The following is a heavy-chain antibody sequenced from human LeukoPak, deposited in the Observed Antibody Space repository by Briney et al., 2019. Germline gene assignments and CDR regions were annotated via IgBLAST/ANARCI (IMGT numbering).Heavy chain of an antibody. V-gene: IGHV4-39*01. CDR2: IYYSGST. Sequence: PSETLSLTCTVSGGSISIRSYYWGWIRQPPGKGLEWIGSIYYSGSTYYNPSLKSRVTISVDTSKNQFSLKLSSVTAADTAVYYCARQSPPNPDPFFDYWGQGTLVTVSS. D-gene: IGHD1-14*01. CDR3: ARQSPPNPDPFFDY. CDR1: GGSISIRSYY. J-gene: IGHJ4*02.